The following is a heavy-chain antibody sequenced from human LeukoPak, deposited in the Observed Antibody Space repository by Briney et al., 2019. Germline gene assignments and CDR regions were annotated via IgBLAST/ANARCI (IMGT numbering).Heavy chain of an antibody. Sequence: GGSLRLSCAASGFTFDDYAMHWVRQAPGKGLEWVSGISWNSGSIGYADSVKGRFTISRDNAKNSLYLQMNSLRAEDMALYYCAKGETRSPRGAFDIWGQGTMVTVSS. V-gene: IGHV3-9*03. CDR2: ISWNSGSI. CDR3: AKGETRSPRGAFDI. D-gene: IGHD3-16*01. CDR1: GFTFDDYA. J-gene: IGHJ3*02.